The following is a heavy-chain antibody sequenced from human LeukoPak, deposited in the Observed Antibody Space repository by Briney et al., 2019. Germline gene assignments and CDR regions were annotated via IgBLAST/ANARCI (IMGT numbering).Heavy chain of an antibody. CDR3: ARPLNQREAFDI. J-gene: IGHJ3*02. CDR1: GYTLTSYS. V-gene: IGHV1-46*01. D-gene: IGHD6-25*01. CDR2: INPSLGTT. Sequence: ASVKVSCKASGYTLTSYSMNWVRQAPGQGLEWMGVINPSLGTTSYAQDFQGRVTVTRDTSTNTVYMELSSLRYEDTAVYLCARPLNQREAFDIWGQGTMVTVSS.